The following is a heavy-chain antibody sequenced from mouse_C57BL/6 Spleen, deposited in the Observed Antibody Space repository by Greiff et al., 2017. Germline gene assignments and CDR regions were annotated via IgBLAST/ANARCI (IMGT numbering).Heavy chain of an antibody. CDR3: ARPLYYGNYGYAMDY. V-gene: IGHV1-82*01. D-gene: IGHD2-1*01. CDR2: IYPGDGDT. CDR1: GYAFSSSW. Sequence: QVQLQQSGPELVKPGASVKISCKASGYAFSSSWMNWVQQRPGKGLEWIGRIYPGDGDTNYNGKFKGKATLTAATSSSTAYMQLSSLTSEDSAVYFCARPLYYGNYGYAMDYWGQGTSVTVSS. J-gene: IGHJ4*01.